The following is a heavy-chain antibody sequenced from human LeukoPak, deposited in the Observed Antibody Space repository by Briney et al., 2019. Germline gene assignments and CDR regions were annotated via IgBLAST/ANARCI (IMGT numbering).Heavy chain of an antibody. CDR1: GFTFSSYA. J-gene: IGHJ4*02. V-gene: IGHV3-23*01. D-gene: IGHD3-10*01. CDR2: ISGSGGST. Sequence: GGSLRLSCAASGFTFSSYAMSWVRQAPGKGLEWVSGISGSGGSTYYADSVKGRFTISRDNSKNTLYLQMTSLRAEDTAVYYCAKDPMVRGSTYDYWGQGALVTVSS. CDR3: AKDPMVRGSTYDY.